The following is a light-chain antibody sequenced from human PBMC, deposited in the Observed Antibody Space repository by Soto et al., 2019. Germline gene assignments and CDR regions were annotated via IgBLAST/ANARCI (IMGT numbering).Light chain of an antibody. CDR1: QSVNTY. CDR2: TAS. J-gene: IGKJ3*01. CDR3: QQSYRNPRT. Sequence: DIQMTQSPSSLSASVGDRVTITCRASQSVNTYLNWYQQTPGTAPNLLIYTASTLQSGVPPRFSGSGSGTDFTLTISSLQPEDFATYYCQQSYRNPRTFGPGTKVDIK. V-gene: IGKV1-39*01.